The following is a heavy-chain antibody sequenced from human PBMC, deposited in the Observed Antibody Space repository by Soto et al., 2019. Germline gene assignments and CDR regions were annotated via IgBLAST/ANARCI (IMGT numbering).Heavy chain of an antibody. Sequence: VQLVESGGGVVQPGRALRLSCVSCGFTFSRYGMHWVGQASVKVREWVEGIWDDGSNKYYADSVKGRFTISRDNSKNTLYLQMNSLRAEDTAVYYCASDRRLRDRYSSSWYGYYGMDVWGQGTTVTVSS. CDR2: IWDDGSNK. D-gene: IGHD6-13*01. CDR3: ASDRRLRDRYSSSWYGYYGMDV. CDR1: GFTFSRYG. J-gene: IGHJ6*02. V-gene: IGHV3-33*01.